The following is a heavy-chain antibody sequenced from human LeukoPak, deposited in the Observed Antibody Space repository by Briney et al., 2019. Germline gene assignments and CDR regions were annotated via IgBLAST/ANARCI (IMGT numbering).Heavy chain of an antibody. CDR3: ARTPNYYGSGSYWVFDY. V-gene: IGHV5-51*01. J-gene: IGHJ4*02. Sequence: GESLKISCKGSGYRFTSYWIGWVRQMPGKGLEWMGIIYPGDSDTRYSPSFQGQVTISADKSISTAYLQWSSLKASDTAMYYCARTPNYYGSGSYWVFDYWGQGTLVTVSS. CDR2: IYPGDSDT. D-gene: IGHD3-10*01. CDR1: GYRFTSYW.